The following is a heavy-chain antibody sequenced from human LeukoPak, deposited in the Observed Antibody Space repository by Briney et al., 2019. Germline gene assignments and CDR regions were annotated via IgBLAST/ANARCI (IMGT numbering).Heavy chain of an antibody. Sequence: GGSLRLSCAASGFTFSAYSMICVRQAPGKALEGVSSMSSGGDYIYYADSVKGLFTISRHHAEKLVYLQISSQRSDDAPVLFCARDPPYSDNSGYYYDYWGQGTLVTVSS. J-gene: IGHJ4*02. CDR2: MSSGGDYI. V-gene: IGHV3-21*01. CDR1: GFTFSAYS. D-gene: IGHD3-22*01. CDR3: ARDPPYSDNSGYYYDY.